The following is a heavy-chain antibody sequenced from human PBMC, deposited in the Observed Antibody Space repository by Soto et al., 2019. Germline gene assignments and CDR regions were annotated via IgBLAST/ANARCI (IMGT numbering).Heavy chain of an antibody. CDR1: GGSISSGGDY. Sequence: SETLSLTCTVSGGSISSGGDYWTWIRQHPGTGLEWIGCMYYSGSTYYNPSLKSRVTISVDTSKNQFSLKLSSVTAADTAIYYCARDLFFASGSYYKGVSAMDVWGQGTTVTVS. CDR2: MYYSGST. CDR3: ARDLFFASGSYYKGVSAMDV. J-gene: IGHJ6*02. V-gene: IGHV4-31*03. D-gene: IGHD3-10*01.